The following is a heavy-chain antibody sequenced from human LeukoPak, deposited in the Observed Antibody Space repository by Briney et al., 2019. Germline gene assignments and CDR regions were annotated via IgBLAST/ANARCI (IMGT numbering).Heavy chain of an antibody. CDR3: AKMADSSGWYDAFDI. CDR2: ISGSGGST. J-gene: IGHJ3*02. V-gene: IGHV3-23*01. D-gene: IGHD6-19*01. CDR1: GFTFDDYG. Sequence: GGSLRLSCAASGFTFDDYGMSWVRQAPGKGLEWVSAISGSGGSTYYADSVKGRFTISRDNSKNTLYLQMNSLRAEDTAVYYCAKMADSSGWYDAFDIWGQGTMVTVSS.